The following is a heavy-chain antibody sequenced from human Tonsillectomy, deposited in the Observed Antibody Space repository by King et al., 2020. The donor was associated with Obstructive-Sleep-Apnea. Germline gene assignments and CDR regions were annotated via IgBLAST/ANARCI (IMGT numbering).Heavy chain of an antibody. V-gene: IGHV1-46*01. CDR1: GYTFTSYY. CDR3: ARDLGYCSSTSCRGAFDI. J-gene: IGHJ3*02. Sequence: VQLVESGAEVKKPGASVKGSCKASGYTFTSYYMHCVRQAPGQGLEWMGIINPSGGSTSYAQKFQGRVTMTRDTSTGTVYMELSSLRSEDTAVYYCARDLGYCSSTSCRGAFDIWGQGTMVTVSS. CDR2: INPSGGST. D-gene: IGHD2-2*03.